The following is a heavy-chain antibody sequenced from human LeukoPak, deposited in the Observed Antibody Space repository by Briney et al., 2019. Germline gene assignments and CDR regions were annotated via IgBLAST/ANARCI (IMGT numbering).Heavy chain of an antibody. CDR1: GFTFSDYY. V-gene: IGHV3-11*01. CDR3: ARGNYGDYEAEFDY. D-gene: IGHD4-17*01. J-gene: IGHJ4*02. Sequence: GGSLRLSCAASGFTFSDYYMSWIRQAPGKGLEWVSYISGSGTTIYYADSVKGRFTISRDNAKNSLFLQMNSLRAEDTAVYYCARGNYGDYEAEFDYWGQGALVTVSS. CDR2: ISGSGTTI.